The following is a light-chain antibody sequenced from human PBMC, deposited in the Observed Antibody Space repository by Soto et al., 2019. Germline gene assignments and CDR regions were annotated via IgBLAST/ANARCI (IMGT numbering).Light chain of an antibody. Sequence: EIVMTQSPATLSGSPGERATLACRASQSVGSDLAWYQQKPGQAPRLVIYDIFTRATGIRDRFSGSGSGTDFTLTISRLEPEDFAVYYCQQYGSSGTFGQGTKVDI. CDR3: QQYGSSGT. J-gene: IGKJ1*01. CDR2: DIF. V-gene: IGKV3-20*01. CDR1: QSVGSD.